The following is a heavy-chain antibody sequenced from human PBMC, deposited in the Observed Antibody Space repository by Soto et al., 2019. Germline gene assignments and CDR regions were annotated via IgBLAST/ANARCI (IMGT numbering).Heavy chain of an antibody. V-gene: IGHV1-69*01. D-gene: IGHD3-9*01. CDR1: GGTFSSYA. J-gene: IGHJ6*02. CDR3: ASHYDILAGYSPGGMAV. CDR2: IIPIFGTA. Sequence: VQLVQSGAEVKKPGSSVKVSCKASGGTFSSYAISWVRQAPGHGLEWMGAIIPIFGTANYGQKIQGRVKPTKHETTSTENMQLRSLRPEDMRVYCCASHYDILAGYSPGGMAVWGQGTKESVSS.